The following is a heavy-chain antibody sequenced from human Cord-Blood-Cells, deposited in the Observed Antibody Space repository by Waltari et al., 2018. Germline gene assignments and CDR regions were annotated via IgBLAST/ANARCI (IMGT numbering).Heavy chain of an antibody. D-gene: IGHD7-27*01. V-gene: IGHV1-2*02. J-gene: IGHJ4*02. CDR3: ARDPRSLLTGDTGTFDY. Sequence: QVQLVQSGAEVKKPGASVKVSCKASGYTFTGYYMHWVRQAPGKGLEWMGWMNPNSGGTKYAQKFQGRGTMTRDTSISTAYMELSRLRSDDTAVYYCARDPRSLLTGDTGTFDYWGQGTLVTVAS. CDR1: GYTFTGYY. CDR2: MNPNSGGT.